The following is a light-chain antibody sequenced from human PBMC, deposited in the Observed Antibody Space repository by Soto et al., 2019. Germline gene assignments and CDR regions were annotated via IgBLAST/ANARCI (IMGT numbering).Light chain of an antibody. Sequence: DIQMTQSPSTLSASVGDRVTITCRASQSISSWLTWYQQKAGQAPKLLIYKASIVESGVPSRFSGSGSGTEFTLTISSLQPDDSATYDCQQDSDVATFGKGTRVEV. CDR1: QSISSW. V-gene: IGKV1-5*03. CDR3: QQDSDVAT. CDR2: KAS. J-gene: IGKJ1*01.